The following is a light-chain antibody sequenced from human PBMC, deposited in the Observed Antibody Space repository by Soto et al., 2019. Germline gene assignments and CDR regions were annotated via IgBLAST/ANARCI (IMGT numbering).Light chain of an antibody. J-gene: IGLJ2*01. CDR2: DTD. CDR3: ETWDTRLSAVV. CDR1: STNIGKND. V-gene: IGLV1-51*01. Sequence: QSVLTQPPSVSAAPGQRVTMTCSGASTNIGKNDLAWYQQLPGRGPKLLIFDTDQRPSGIPDRFSGSKSGTSAALDITGLQTGDEADYYCETWDTRLSAVVFGGGTKLTVL.